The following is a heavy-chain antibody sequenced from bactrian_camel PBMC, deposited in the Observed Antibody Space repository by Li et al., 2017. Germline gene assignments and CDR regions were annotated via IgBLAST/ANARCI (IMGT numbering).Heavy chain of an antibody. J-gene: IGHJ4*01. V-gene: IGHV3S37*01. D-gene: IGHD7*01. CDR2: MESGSGGRT. Sequence: HVQLVESGGGEVQAGGSLTLACAASGFTFSRSAMNWVRQAPGQRVEWVSCMESGSGGRTYYTDSVQGRFTISRDNAKNTLYLQLNSLKTEDTAMYYCTKLVGSNPPGNNYWGQGTQVTVS. CDR3: TKLVGSNPPGNNY. CDR1: GFTFSRSA.